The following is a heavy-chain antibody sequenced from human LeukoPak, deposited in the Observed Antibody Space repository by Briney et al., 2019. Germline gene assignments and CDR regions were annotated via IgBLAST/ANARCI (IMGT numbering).Heavy chain of an antibody. J-gene: IGHJ5*02. CDR1: GYTLTELS. CDR2: FDPEDGET. V-gene: IGHV1-24*01. CDR3: ARAEYSSGWFDP. D-gene: IGHD6-19*01. Sequence: ASVKVSCKVSGYTLTELSMHWVRQAPGKGLEWMGGFDPEDGETIYAQKFQGRVTMTRDTSISTAYMELSRLRSDDTAVYYCARAEYSSGWFDPWGQGTLVTVSS.